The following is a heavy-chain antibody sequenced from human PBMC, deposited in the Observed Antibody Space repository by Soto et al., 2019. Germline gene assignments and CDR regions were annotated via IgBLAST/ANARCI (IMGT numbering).Heavy chain of an antibody. CDR1: GGSISSSSYY. V-gene: IGHV4-39*01. J-gene: IGHJ4*02. CDR3: ATQGCSSTSCYTCFDY. CDR2: IYYSGST. D-gene: IGHD2-2*02. Sequence: SETLSLTCTVSGGSISSSSYYWGWIRQPPGKGLEWIGSIYYSGSTYYNPSLKSRVTISVDTSKNQFSLKLSSVTAADTAVYYCATQGCSSTSCYTCFDYWGQGTLVTAPQ.